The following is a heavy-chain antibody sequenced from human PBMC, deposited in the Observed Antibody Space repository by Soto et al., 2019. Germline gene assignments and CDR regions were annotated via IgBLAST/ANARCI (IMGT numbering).Heavy chain of an antibody. CDR2: ISNSGGYT. J-gene: IGHJ4*02. D-gene: IGHD5-12*01. V-gene: IGHV3-23*01. CDR1: GFNFSSYA. CDR3: ATPRAGWLQLALDY. Sequence: EVQLLESGGGLVQPGGSLRLSCAASGFNFSSYAMTWVRQPPGKGLEWVSTISNSGGYTYYADSVKGRFTISRDNSKNTLYLQMNSLRAEDTAVYYGATPRAGWLQLALDYWGQGTLVTVSS.